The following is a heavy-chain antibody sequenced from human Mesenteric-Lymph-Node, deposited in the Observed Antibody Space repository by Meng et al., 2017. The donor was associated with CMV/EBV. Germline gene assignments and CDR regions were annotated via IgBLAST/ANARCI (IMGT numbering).Heavy chain of an antibody. J-gene: IGHJ6*02. CDR1: GYTFTGYY. Sequence: ASVKVSCKASGYTFTGYYMHWVRQAPGQGLEWMGWINPNSGGTNYAQKFQGRVTMTRDTSINTVYMELNRVKSDDTAVYFCARDGLALTQQLVPYGMDGWGQGTTVTVSS. CDR3: ARDGLALTQQLVPYGMDG. V-gene: IGHV1-2*02. D-gene: IGHD6-13*01. CDR2: INPNSGGT.